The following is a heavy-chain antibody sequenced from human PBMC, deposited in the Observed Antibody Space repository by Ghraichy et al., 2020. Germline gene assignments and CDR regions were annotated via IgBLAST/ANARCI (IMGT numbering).Heavy chain of an antibody. D-gene: IGHD3-3*01. V-gene: IGHV4-34*01. CDR3: ARATGKHITIFGVVIKGTWFDP. CDR1: GGSFSDYY. Sequence: SQTLSLTCAVYGGSFSDYYWSWIRQPPGKGLEWIGEINHSGSTNYNPSLKSRVTISVDTSKNQFSLKLSSVTAADTAVYNCARATGKHITIFGVVIKGTWFDPWGQGNLVTVSS. J-gene: IGHJ5*02. CDR2: INHSGST.